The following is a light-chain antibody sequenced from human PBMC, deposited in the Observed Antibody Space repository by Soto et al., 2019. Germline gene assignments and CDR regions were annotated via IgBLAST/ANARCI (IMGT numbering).Light chain of an antibody. CDR1: QSISSY. Sequence: DIQMTQSPSSLSASVGDRVTITCRASQSISSYLNWYQQKPGKAPKVLIYAASSLQSGVPSRFSGSGSGTDFTLTISSLQPEDFVTYYCQQSHNIPYTFGQGTKLEIK. V-gene: IGKV1-39*01. CDR2: AAS. J-gene: IGKJ2*01. CDR3: QQSHNIPYT.